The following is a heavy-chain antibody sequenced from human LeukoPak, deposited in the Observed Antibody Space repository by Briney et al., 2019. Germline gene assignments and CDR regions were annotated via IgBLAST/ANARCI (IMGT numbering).Heavy chain of an antibody. V-gene: IGHV3-30*02. CDR1: GFTFSSYG. Sequence: GGSLRLSCAASGFTFSSYGMHWVRQAPGKGLEWVAFIRYDASNKYYADSVKGRFTVSRDNSKNMVYLQMNSLRAEDTAVYYCAKVNTVTPDLDYWGQGTLVTVSS. J-gene: IGHJ4*02. D-gene: IGHD4-17*01. CDR2: IRYDASNK. CDR3: AKVNTVTPDLDY.